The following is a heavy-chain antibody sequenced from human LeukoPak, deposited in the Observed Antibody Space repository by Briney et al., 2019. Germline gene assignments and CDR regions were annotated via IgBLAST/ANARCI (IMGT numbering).Heavy chain of an antibody. Sequence: GGSLRLSCAASGFTFSSYAMSWVRQAPGKGLEWVSAISSSGGSTYHADSVRGRFTISRDNSKNTQYLQMNSLRVEDTAVYYCAKVGSGYYDHLDSWGQGILVTVSS. J-gene: IGHJ5*01. CDR3: AKVGSGYYDHLDS. D-gene: IGHD3-22*01. CDR2: ISSSGGST. V-gene: IGHV3-23*01. CDR1: GFTFSSYA.